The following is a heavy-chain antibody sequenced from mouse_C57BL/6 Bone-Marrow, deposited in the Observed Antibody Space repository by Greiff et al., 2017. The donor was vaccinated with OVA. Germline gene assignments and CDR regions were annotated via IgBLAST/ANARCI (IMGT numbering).Heavy chain of an antibody. D-gene: IGHD4-1*01. Sequence: VKLQQSGPELVKPGASVKISCKASGYAFSSSWMNWVKQRPGKGLEWIGRFYPGDGDTNYNGKFKGKATLTADKSSSTAYMQLSRLTSEDSAVYFCARGELGPRPYYFDYWGQGTTLTVSS. J-gene: IGHJ2*01. CDR2: FYPGDGDT. CDR1: GYAFSSSW. CDR3: ARGELGPRPYYFDY. V-gene: IGHV1-82*01.